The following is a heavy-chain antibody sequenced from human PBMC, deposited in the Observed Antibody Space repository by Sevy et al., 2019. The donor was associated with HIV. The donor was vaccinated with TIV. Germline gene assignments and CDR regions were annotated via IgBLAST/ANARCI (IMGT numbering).Heavy chain of an antibody. D-gene: IGHD2-15*01. CDR1: GGSFTDYF. CDR2: ISHGGNT. J-gene: IGHJ3*01. Sequence: SETLSLTCAVYGGSFTDYFWTWIRQPPGKGLEWVGVISHGGNTNYSPSLKSGVTISVDTTNNQFSLRLSSLTAADTALYYCARLYSPYFYENDDVWGQGTMVTVSS. V-gene: IGHV4-34*01. CDR3: ARLYSPYFYENDDV.